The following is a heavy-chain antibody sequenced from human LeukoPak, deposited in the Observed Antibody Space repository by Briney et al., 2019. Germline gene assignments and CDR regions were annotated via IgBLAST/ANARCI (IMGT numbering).Heavy chain of an antibody. J-gene: IGHJ3*02. CDR2: IWYDGSNR. CDR1: AFSFSSYG. Sequence: PGGCLRLSCAASAFSFSSYGMHWVRQAPGKGLEWVALIWYDGSNRYYGDSVKGRFTISRDNSKNTLYLQMNSLRAEDTALYYCARRADDAFDIWGQGTMVTVSS. V-gene: IGHV3-33*01. CDR3: ARRADDAFDI.